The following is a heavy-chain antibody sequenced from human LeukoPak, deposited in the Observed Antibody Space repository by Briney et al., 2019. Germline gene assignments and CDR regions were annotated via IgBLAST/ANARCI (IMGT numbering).Heavy chain of an antibody. CDR1: GFTFSSHS. Sequence: GGSLRLSCVVSGFTFSSHSMNWVRQAPGKGLEWVSSISSRGTYRNYADSLKGRFTISRDNAKNSLYLQMNSLRVEDTAVYYCARDQSYLGTYGDLDYWGQGTLVTVSS. CDR3: ARDQSYLGTYGDLDY. J-gene: IGHJ4*02. V-gene: IGHV3-21*01. D-gene: IGHD2-21*02. CDR2: ISSRGTYR.